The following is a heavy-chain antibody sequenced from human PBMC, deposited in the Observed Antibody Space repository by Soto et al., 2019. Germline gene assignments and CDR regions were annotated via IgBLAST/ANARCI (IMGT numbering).Heavy chain of an antibody. J-gene: IGHJ5*02. V-gene: IGHV3-21*06. D-gene: IGHD1-26*01. CDR1: FTFSMYS. CDR2: ISSGAAYI. CDR3: TRDKGGSYDSWFHP. Sequence: EVQVVESGGGLVKPGGSLTLSCNFTFSMYSMNWVRQAPGKGLEWVASISSGAAYIKYAGSVQGRFTISRDNAKNTVSLQMSSLRVEDTAVYFCTRDKGGSYDSWFHPWGQGTQVTVSA.